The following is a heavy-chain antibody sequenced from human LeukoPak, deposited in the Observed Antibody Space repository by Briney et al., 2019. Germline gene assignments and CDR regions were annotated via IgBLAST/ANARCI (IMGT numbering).Heavy chain of an antibody. CDR1: GGTFSSYA. CDR2: IIPIFGTA. V-gene: IGHV1-69*05. J-gene: IGHJ6*03. D-gene: IGHD1-26*01. Sequence: SVKVSCKASGGTFSSYATSWVRQAPGQGLEWMGGIIPIFGTANYAQKFEGRVTITTDESTSTAYMELSSLRSEDTAVYYCAGGPWGYYYYMDVWGKGTTVTVSS. CDR3: AGGPWGYYYYMDV.